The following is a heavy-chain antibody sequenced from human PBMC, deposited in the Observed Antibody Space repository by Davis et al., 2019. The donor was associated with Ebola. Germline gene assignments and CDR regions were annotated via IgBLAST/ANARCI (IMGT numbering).Heavy chain of an antibody. CDR2: SSTSNGNT. D-gene: IGHD1-26*01. J-gene: IGHJ4*02. Sequence: ASVKVSCKTSGYTFTSYGITWVRQAPGQGLEWMGWSSTSNGNTNYAQKLQGRVTMTTDTSTSTAYMELKSLTSDDTALYYCARDLGALGFDNWGQGTLVTVSS. CDR1: GYTFTSYG. CDR3: ARDLGALGFDN. V-gene: IGHV1-18*01.